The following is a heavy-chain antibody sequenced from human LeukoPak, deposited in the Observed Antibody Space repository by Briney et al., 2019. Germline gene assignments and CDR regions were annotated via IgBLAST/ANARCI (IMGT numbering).Heavy chain of an antibody. CDR3: ARGEVVVVAAKGALSWFDP. D-gene: IGHD2-15*01. V-gene: IGHV1-69*01. CDR1: GGTFSSYT. CDR2: IIPIFGTT. Sequence: SVKVSCKASGGTFSSYTISWVRQAPGQGLEWMGGIIPIFGTTNYAQKFQGRVTITADESTSTAYMELISLRSEDTAVYYCARGEVVVVAAKGALSWFDPWGQGTLVTVSS. J-gene: IGHJ5*02.